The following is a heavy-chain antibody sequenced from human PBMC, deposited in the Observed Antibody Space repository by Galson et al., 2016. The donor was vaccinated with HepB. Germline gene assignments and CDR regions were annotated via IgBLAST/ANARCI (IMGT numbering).Heavy chain of an antibody. CDR2: IHSTGTT. J-gene: IGHJ5*02. CDR3: ARRDFERSAIGFQSSWLDP. CDR1: GASFTSQS. D-gene: IGHD2/OR15-2a*01. Sequence: SETLSLTCTVSGASFTSQSWNWIRQTPGRGLEWIGRIHSTGTTIYNPSLESRVTISIDPSMNRFSLRLNSVTAADTAIYYCARRDFERSAIGFQSSWLDPWGQGILVTVSS. V-gene: IGHV4-59*08.